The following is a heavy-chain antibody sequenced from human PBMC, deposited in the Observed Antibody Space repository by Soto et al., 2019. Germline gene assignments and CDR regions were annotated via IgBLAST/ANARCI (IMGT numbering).Heavy chain of an antibody. CDR1: GYTFTTYG. CDR3: GRDIVATGGGDY. CDR2: TSTYNVNT. D-gene: IGHD5-12*01. J-gene: IGHJ4*02. V-gene: IGHV1-18*01. Sequence: QVQLVQSGTEMKKPGASVKVSCKASGYTFTTYGISWVRQAPGQGLEWMGWTSTYNVNTNYAQKFQGRVSMSTDTSTSTVYMELRSLRSDDTAVYYCGRDIVATGGGDYWGQGTLVTVSS.